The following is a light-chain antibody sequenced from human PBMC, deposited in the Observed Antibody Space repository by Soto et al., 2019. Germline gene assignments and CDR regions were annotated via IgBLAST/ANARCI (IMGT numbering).Light chain of an antibody. J-gene: IGLJ2*01. V-gene: IGLV1-44*01. Sequence: QSVLTQPPSASGTPGQRVTISCSGSSSNIGSNAVNWYQHLPGTAPKLLIYRNNQRPSGVPDRFSGSKSGTSASLAISGLQSEDEADYYCAAWDDSLNGPVFGGGTKLTVL. CDR3: AAWDDSLNGPV. CDR1: SSNIGSNA. CDR2: RNN.